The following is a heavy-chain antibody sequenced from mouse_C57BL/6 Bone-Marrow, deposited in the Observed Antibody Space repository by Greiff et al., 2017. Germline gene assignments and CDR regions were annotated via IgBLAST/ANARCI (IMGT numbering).Heavy chain of an antibody. CDR2: IYPRSGNT. J-gene: IGHJ3*01. D-gene: IGHD1-1*01. V-gene: IGHV1-81*01. CDR1: GYTFTSYG. Sequence: QVQLQQSGAELARPGASVKLSCKASGYTFTSYGISWVKQRTGKGLEWIGEIYPRSGNTYYNEKFKGKATLTADKSSSTAYMELRSLTSEDSAVYFCARVCYYWFAYWGQGTLVTVSA. CDR3: ARVCYYWFAY.